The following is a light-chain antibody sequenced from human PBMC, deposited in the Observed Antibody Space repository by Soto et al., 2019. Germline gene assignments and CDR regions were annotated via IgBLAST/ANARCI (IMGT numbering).Light chain of an antibody. V-gene: IGKV3-20*01. J-gene: IGKJ2*01. CDR3: QQYGPPRFP. Sequence: EIVLTQSPGTLSLSPGERATLSCRASQSVSSSYLAWYQQKPGQAPRLLIYGASSRATGIPDRFSGSGSGNKFNLTLSRLEPEDFAVYYCQQYGPPRFPFGQGNKLE. CDR2: GAS. CDR1: QSVSSSY.